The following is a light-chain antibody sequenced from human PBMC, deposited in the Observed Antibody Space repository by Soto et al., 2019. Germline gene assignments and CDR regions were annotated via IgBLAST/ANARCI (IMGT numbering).Light chain of an antibody. Sequence: DIQMTQSPSTLSASVGDRVTITCRASQSISSWLAWYQQKPGKAPKVVIYDASSLESGVPSRFSGSGSGTEFTLTISSLQPDDSATYYCQQYNSYRAFGQGTKV. J-gene: IGKJ1*01. CDR1: QSISSW. CDR2: DAS. V-gene: IGKV1-5*01. CDR3: QQYNSYRA.